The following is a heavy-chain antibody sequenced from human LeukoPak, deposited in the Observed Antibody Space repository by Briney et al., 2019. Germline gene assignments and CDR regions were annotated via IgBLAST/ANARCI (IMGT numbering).Heavy chain of an antibody. Sequence: SETLSLTCAVYGGSFSGYYWSWIRQPPGKGLEWIGEINHSGSTNYNPSLKSRVTIPVDTSKNQFSLKLSSVTAADTAVYYCARGKVNIVVVVAATLRNWFDPWGQGTLVTVSS. D-gene: IGHD2-15*01. CDR3: ARGKVNIVVVVAATLRNWFDP. J-gene: IGHJ5*02. CDR1: GGSFSGYY. CDR2: INHSGST. V-gene: IGHV4-34*01.